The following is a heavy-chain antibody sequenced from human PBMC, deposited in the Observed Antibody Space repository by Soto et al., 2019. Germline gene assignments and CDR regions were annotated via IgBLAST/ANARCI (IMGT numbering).Heavy chain of an antibody. CDR1: GDTFNFYS. D-gene: IGHD3-10*01. CDR2: VNPILSMS. Sequence: QVQLVQSGAEVKRPGSSVKVCCKASGDTFNFYSINWVRQAPGLGLEWMGRVNPILSMSNYAQRFQGRVTMTADKSTRTAYMELSCLRSADTAIYYCATSYGSGYPAFDFWAQGALVTVSS. V-gene: IGHV1-69*04. J-gene: IGHJ4*02. CDR3: ATSYGSGYPAFDF.